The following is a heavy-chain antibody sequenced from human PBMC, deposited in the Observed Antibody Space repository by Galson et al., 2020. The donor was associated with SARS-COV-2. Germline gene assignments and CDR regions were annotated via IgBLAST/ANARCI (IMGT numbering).Heavy chain of an antibody. V-gene: IGHV3-43D*03. CDR1: GFTFDDYA. J-gene: IGHJ6*02. Sequence: GESPKISCAASGFTFDDYAMQWVRQAPGKGLEWVSLINWNGNKTYYAESVKGRFIISRDNSKNSLSLQMNSLRAEDTALYFCAKSITIFGVETTEHYYGMDVWGQGTTVTVSS. D-gene: IGHD3-3*01. CDR3: AKSITIFGVETTEHYYGMDV. CDR2: INWNGNKT.